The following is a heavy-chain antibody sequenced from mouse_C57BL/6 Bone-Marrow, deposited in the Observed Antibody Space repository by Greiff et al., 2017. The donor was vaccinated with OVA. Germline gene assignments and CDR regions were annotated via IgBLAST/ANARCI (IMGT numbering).Heavy chain of an antibody. V-gene: IGHV14-2*01. CDR1: GFNIKDYY. Sequence: EVQLQQSGAELVKPGASVKLSCTASGFNIKDYYMHWVKQRTEQGLEWIGRIDPEDGETKYAPKFQGKATITADTSSNTAYLQLSRLTSEDTPIDFCSRYRGKGYFDYGGQGTTLTVSS. J-gene: IGHJ2*01. D-gene: IGHD1-1*02. CDR2: IDPEDGET. CDR3: SRYRGKGYFDY.